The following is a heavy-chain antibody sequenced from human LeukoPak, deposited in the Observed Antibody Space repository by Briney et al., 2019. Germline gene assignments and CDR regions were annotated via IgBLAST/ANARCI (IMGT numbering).Heavy chain of an antibody. J-gene: IGHJ4*02. Sequence: ASVKVSCKASGYTFTGYYMHWVRQAPGQGLEWMGWINPNSGGTNYAQKFQGRVTMTRDTSISTAYMELSRLRSDDTAVYYCAKDLRESSGWHGNFDYWGQGTLVTVSS. D-gene: IGHD6-19*01. CDR3: AKDLRESSGWHGNFDY. V-gene: IGHV1-2*02. CDR1: GYTFTGYY. CDR2: INPNSGGT.